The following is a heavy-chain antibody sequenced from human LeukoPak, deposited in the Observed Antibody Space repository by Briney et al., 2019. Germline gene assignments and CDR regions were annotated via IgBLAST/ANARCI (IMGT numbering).Heavy chain of an antibody. CDR1: GGTFSRYA. V-gene: IGHV1-69*13. CDR2: IIPIFGTA. J-gene: IGHJ6*02. D-gene: IGHD6-6*01. Sequence: ASVKVSCKASGGTFSRYAISWVRQAPGQGLEWMGGIIPIFGTANYAQKFQGRVTITADESTSTAYMELSSLTSEDTVVYYCARPYSSSSYYYGMDVWGQGTTVTVSS. CDR3: ARPYSSSSYYYGMDV.